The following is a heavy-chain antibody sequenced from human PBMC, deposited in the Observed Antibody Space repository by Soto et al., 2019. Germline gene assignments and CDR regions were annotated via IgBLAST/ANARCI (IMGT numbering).Heavy chain of an antibody. CDR3: ARDGTNAPPDRPVPAARYRPPYYCYGVGV. Sequence: NPGGSLRLSCAASGFTFSDYYMTWIRQAPGKGLAWISYISIRGSTIYYADSMKGRFTISRDNAKNSLYLQLNSLRAEDTAVYNCARDGTNAPPDRPVPAARYRPPYYCYGVGVWGQGTTVTVSS. D-gene: IGHD2-2*01. V-gene: IGHV3-11*01. J-gene: IGHJ6*02. CDR2: ISIRGSTI. CDR1: GFTFSDYY.